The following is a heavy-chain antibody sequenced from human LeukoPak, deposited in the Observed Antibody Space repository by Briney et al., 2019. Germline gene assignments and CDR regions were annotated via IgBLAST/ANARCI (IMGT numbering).Heavy chain of an antibody. D-gene: IGHD3-10*01. J-gene: IGHJ4*02. CDR3: AKDLEVFGWFGEGVFDY. CDR2: IRYDGSNK. Sequence: PGGSLRLSCAASGFTFSSYGMHWVRQAPGKGLEWVAFIRYDGSNKYYADSVKGRFTISRDNSKNTLYLQMNSLRAEDTAVYYCAKDLEVFGWFGEGVFDYWGQGTLVTVSS. V-gene: IGHV3-30*02. CDR1: GFTFSSYG.